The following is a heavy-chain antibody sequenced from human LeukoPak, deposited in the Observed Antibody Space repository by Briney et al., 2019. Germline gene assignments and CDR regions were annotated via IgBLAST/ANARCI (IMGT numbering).Heavy chain of an antibody. J-gene: IGHJ4*02. V-gene: IGHV4-30-2*01. D-gene: IGHD5-12*01. Sequence: SQTLSLTCAVSGGSISSGGYSWSWIRQPPGKGLEWIGYIYHSGSTYYNPSLKSRVTISVDRSKNQFSLKLSSVTAADTAVYYCARFSGYGLSYFDYWGQGTLVTVSS. CDR2: IYHSGST. CDR1: GGSISSGGYS. CDR3: ARFSGYGLSYFDY.